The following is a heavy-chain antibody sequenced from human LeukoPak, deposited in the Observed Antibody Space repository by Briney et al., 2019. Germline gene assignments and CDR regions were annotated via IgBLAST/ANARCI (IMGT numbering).Heavy chain of an antibody. CDR2: IYYSGST. D-gene: IGHD3-22*01. V-gene: IGHV4-61*05. CDR3: ARVTGYMIEDYFDY. J-gene: IGHJ4*02. Sequence: SETLSLTCAVSGGSISSNSYYWGWIRQPPGKGLEWIGCIYYSGSTNYNPSLKSRVTISVDTSKNQFSLRLSSVTAADTAVYYCARVTGYMIEDYFDYWGQGTLVTVSS. CDR1: GGSISSNSYY.